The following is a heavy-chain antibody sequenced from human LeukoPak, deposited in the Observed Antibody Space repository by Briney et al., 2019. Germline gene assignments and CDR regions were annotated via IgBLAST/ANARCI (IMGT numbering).Heavy chain of an antibody. Sequence: PSETLSLTCTVSGGSISSYYWSWIRQPAGKGLEWIGRIYTSGSTNYNPSLKSRVTMSVDTSKNQFSLKLSSVTAADTAVYYCARGLWFGDSYYYGMDVWGQGTTVTVSS. CDR3: ARGLWFGDSYYYGMDV. V-gene: IGHV4-4*07. CDR2: IYTSGST. J-gene: IGHJ6*02. CDR1: GGSISSYY. D-gene: IGHD3-10*01.